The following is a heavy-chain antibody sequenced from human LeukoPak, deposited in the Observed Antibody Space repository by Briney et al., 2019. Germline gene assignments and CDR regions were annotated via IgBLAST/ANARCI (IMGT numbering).Heavy chain of an antibody. J-gene: IGHJ4*02. V-gene: IGHV3-23*01. CDR1: GITLSNYG. Sequence: GGSLRLSCAVSGITLSNYGMSWVRQAPGKGLEWVAGISDSGGSTKYAASVKCRFTISRDNPKNTLFLQMNSLRAADAAVYFCGKRGVVIRVFLVGFHKEAYYFESWGQGALVTVSS. D-gene: IGHD3/OR15-3a*01. CDR3: GKRGVVIRVFLVGFHKEAYYFES. CDR2: ISDSGGST.